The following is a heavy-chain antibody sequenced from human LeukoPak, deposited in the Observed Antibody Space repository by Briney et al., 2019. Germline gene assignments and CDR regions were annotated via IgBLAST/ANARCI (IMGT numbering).Heavy chain of an antibody. CDR1: GYSFTSYW. Sequence: GESLKISCKGSGYSFTSYWIGWVRQMPGKGLEWMGIIYPGDSDTRYSPSFQGQVTISADKSISTAYLQWSSLKASDTAMYHCAIGDFWSGYPAPYFDYWGQGTLVTVSS. CDR3: AIGDFWSGYPAPYFDY. CDR2: IYPGDSDT. D-gene: IGHD3-3*01. J-gene: IGHJ4*02. V-gene: IGHV5-51*01.